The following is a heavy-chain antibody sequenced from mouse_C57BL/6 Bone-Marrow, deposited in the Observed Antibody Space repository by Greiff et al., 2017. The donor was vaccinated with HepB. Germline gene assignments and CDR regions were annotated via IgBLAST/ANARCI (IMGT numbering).Heavy chain of an antibody. V-gene: IGHV2-5*01. Sequence: VQLQQSGPGLVQPSQSLSITCTVSGFSLTSYGVHWVRQSPGKGLEWLGVIWRGGSTDYNAAFMSRLSITKDNSKSQVFFKMISLQADDTAIYYCAKVPFYYGSSYWYFDVWGTGTTVTVSS. D-gene: IGHD1-1*01. CDR2: IWRGGST. CDR3: AKVPFYYGSSYWYFDV. J-gene: IGHJ1*03. CDR1: GFSLTSYG.